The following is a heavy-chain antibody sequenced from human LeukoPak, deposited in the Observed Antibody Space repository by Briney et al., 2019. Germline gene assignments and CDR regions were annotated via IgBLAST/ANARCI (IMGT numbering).Heavy chain of an antibody. CDR2: ITSSSSYI. CDR3: ARDPYSGGYGDYYYYYMDV. J-gene: IGHJ6*03. Sequence: GGSLRLSCAASGFTFSSYNMNWVRQAPGKGLEWVSSITSSSSYIYYADSVKGRLTISRDNAKNSLYLQINSLRAEDTAVYYCARDPYSGGYGDYYYYYMDVWGKGTTVTISS. D-gene: IGHD1-26*01. CDR1: GFTFSSYN. V-gene: IGHV3-21*01.